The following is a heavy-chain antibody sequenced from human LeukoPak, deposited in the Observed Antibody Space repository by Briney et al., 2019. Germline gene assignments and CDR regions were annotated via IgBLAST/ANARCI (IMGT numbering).Heavy chain of an antibody. J-gene: IGHJ2*01. Sequence: GGSLRLSCAASGFTFSSYWMSWVRQAPGKGLEWVAVISFDGTNKYYADSVKGRFTISRDNSKNTLYLQMDSLRAEDTAVYYCAKDIDSGWIRFLYFDLWGRGTLVTVSS. D-gene: IGHD6-19*01. V-gene: IGHV3-30*18. CDR3: AKDIDSGWIRFLYFDL. CDR2: ISFDGTNK. CDR1: GFTFSSYW.